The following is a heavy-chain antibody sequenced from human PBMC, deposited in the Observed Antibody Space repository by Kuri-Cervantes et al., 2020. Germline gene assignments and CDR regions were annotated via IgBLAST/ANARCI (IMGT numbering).Heavy chain of an antibody. V-gene: IGHV3-53*01. CDR2: IYSGGIT. CDR1: GLTVSSNY. CDR3: ARVGVYNSGWGGNDYYGMDV. Sequence: GGSLRLSCAASGLTVSSNYMSWVRQAPGKGLEWVSVIYSGGITYYADSVTGRFTISRDNSRNTLYLQMNSLRAEDTAVYYCARVGVYNSGWGGNDYYGMDVWGQGTTVTVSS. J-gene: IGHJ6*02. D-gene: IGHD6-19*01.